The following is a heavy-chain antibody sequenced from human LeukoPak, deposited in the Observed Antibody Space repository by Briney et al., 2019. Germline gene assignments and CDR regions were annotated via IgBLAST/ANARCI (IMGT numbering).Heavy chain of an antibody. CDR2: IYYSGST. Sequence: LKLSCAASGFTFTDHYMSWIRQAPGKGLEWIGYIYYSGSTNYNPSLKSRVTISVDTSKNQFSLKLSSVTAADTAVYYCARGLLNYDFWSGFDPWGQGTLVTVSS. V-gene: IGHV4-59*11. CDR3: ARGLLNYDFWSGFDP. D-gene: IGHD3-3*01. CDR1: GFTFTDHY. J-gene: IGHJ5*02.